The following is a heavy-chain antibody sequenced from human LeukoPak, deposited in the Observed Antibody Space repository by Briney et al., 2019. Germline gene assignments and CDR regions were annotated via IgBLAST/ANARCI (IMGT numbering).Heavy chain of an antibody. Sequence: GGSLTLSCAAPGFTFSSYAMTWVRQAPGKGLEWVSAISGRGGSTYYADSVKGRFTISRDNSKNTLYLQMNSLRAEDTAVYYCAKDNKGHFCKSSGYSTLFDSWGQG. CDR3: AKDNKGHFCKSSGYSTLFDS. J-gene: IGHJ3*02. V-gene: IGHV3-23*01. CDR1: GFTFSSYA. D-gene: IGHD3-22*01. CDR2: ISGRGGST.